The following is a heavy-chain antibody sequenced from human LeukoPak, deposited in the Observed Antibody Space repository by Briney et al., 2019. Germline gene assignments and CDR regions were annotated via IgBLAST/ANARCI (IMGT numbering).Heavy chain of an antibody. J-gene: IGHJ5*02. D-gene: IGHD6-13*01. CDR3: AGTVAAAALAEGYWFDP. Sequence: PETLSLTCTVSGGSISSYYWSWIRQPPGKGLEWIGYMYNSGNTNYISSLKSRVTISLDTTINQFSPKLSSVTAADTAVYYCAGTVAAAALAEGYWFDPWGQGTLVTVS. V-gene: IGHV4-59*08. CDR1: GGSISSYY. CDR2: MYNSGNT.